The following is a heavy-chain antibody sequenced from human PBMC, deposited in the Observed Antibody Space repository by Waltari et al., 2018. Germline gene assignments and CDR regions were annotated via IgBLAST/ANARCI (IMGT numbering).Heavy chain of an antibody. V-gene: IGHV4-59*01. CDR2: IYYSGST. CDR3: AIGYSSGWYYAFDI. J-gene: IGHJ3*02. D-gene: IGHD6-19*01. CDR1: GGSISSYY. Sequence: QVQLQESGPGLVKPSETLSLTGTVSGGSISSYYWSWIRQPPGKGLEWIGYIYYSGSTNYNPSLKSRVTISVDTSKNQFSLKLSSVTAADTAVYYCAIGYSSGWYYAFDIWGQGTMVTVSS.